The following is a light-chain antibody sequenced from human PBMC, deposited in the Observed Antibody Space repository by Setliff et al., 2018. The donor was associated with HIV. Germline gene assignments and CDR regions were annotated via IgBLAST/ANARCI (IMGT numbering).Light chain of an antibody. V-gene: IGLV2-23*01. J-gene: IGLJ1*01. CDR3: CSYAGSPYV. CDR1: SSDIGSYNL. CDR2: ETS. Sequence: QSVLTQPASVSGSPGQSITISCTGTSSDIGSYNLVSWYQQDPGKAPKLMVYETSKRPSGVSYRFSGSKAGNTASLTISGLQAEDEADYYCCSYAGSPYVFGTGTKV.